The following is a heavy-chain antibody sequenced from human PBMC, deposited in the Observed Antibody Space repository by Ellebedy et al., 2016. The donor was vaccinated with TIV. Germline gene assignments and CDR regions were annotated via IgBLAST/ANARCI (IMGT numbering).Heavy chain of an antibody. CDR1: GFTFSSYW. CDR2: IKQDGSEK. J-gene: IGHJ5*02. CDR3: AREWAELELGGGWFDP. Sequence: GGSLRLSCAASGFTFSSYWMSWARQAPGKGLEWVANIKQDGSEKYYVDSVKGRFTISRDNAKNSLYLQMNSLRAEDTAVYYCAREWAELELGGGWFDPWGQGTLVTVSS. D-gene: IGHD1-7*01. V-gene: IGHV3-7*04.